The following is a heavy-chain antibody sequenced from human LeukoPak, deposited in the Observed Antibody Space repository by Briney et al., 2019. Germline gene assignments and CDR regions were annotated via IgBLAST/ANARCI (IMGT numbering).Heavy chain of an antibody. CDR3: ASSFGVVIIDY. CDR2: ISSSSSYI. J-gene: IGHJ4*02. D-gene: IGHD3-3*01. Sequence: GGSLRLSCAAYGFTFSSYSMNWVRQAPGKGLEWVSSISSSSSYIYYADSVKGRFTISRDNAKNSLYLQMNSLRAEDTAVYYCASSFGVVIIDYWGQGTLVTVSS. CDR1: GFTFSSYS. V-gene: IGHV3-21*01.